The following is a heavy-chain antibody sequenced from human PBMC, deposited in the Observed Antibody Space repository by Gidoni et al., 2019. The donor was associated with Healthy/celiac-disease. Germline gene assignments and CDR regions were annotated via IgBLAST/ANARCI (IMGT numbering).Heavy chain of an antibody. D-gene: IGHD5-12*01. CDR3: AKDDGYNSYYFDY. CDR1: GSTLSSYG. J-gene: IGHJ4*02. V-gene: IGHV3-30*18. CDR2: ISYDGSNK. Sequence: QVQLVESGGGVVQPGRSLRLSCAASGSTLSSYGMHWVRQAPGKGLEWVAVISYDGSNKYYADSVKGRFTISRDNSKNTLYLQMNSLRAEDTAVYYCAKDDGYNSYYFDYWGQGTLVTVSS.